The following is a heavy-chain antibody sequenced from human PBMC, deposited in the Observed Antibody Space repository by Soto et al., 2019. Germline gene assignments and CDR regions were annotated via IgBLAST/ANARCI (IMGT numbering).Heavy chain of an antibody. Sequence: GESLKISCKGSEYSFSTYWIAWVRQMPGKGLEWMGIIYPGDSDTRYSPSFQGQGTISADKSISTAYLQWSSLKASDTAMYYCARGASIYYYYYGMDVWGQGTTVTVSS. CDR2: IYPGDSDT. V-gene: IGHV5-51*01. J-gene: IGHJ6*02. CDR1: EYSFSTYW. CDR3: ARGASIYYYYYGMDV.